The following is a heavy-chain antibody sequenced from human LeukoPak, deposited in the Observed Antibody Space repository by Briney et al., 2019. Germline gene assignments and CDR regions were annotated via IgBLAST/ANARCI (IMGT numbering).Heavy chain of an antibody. CDR3: ARENAGMDY. D-gene: IGHD6-13*01. CDR1: GFTFSDYS. Sequence: PGGSLRLSCAASGFTFSDYSMNWVRQAPGKGLGWVSYISSSSSTIYYADSVKGRFTISRDNAKNSLFLQMNSLRAEDTAVYYCARENAGMDYWGQGTLVTVSS. CDR2: ISSSSSTI. J-gene: IGHJ4*02. V-gene: IGHV3-48*01.